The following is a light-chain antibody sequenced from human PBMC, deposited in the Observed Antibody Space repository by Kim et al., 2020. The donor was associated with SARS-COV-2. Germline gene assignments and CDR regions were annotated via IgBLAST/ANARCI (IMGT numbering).Light chain of an antibody. Sequence: QAVVTQPPSVSGAPGQRVTISCTGSSSNIGAGYDVHWYRHLPGTAPKLLIYANTNRPSGVPDRFSGSKSGTSASLAITGLQAEDEADYYCQSFDSSLRVVVFGGGTQLTVL. CDR1: SSNIGAGYD. CDR2: ANT. CDR3: QSFDSSLRVVV. J-gene: IGLJ2*01. V-gene: IGLV1-40*01.